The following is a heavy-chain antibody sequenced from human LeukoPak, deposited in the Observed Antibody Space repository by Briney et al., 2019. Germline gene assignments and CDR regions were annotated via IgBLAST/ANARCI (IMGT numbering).Heavy chain of an antibody. CDR3: VGGGCGSTTLPFDY. J-gene: IGHJ4*02. D-gene: IGHD2/OR15-2a*01. CDR2: VHYSGTA. CDR1: DGSITNYD. Sequence: SETLSLTCTVSDGSITNYDWSWVRQPPGKGLEFIGHVHYSGTADYNPTLKTRVTISEDTSKNHFSLKLTSVTAADTAVYYCVGGGCGSTTLPFDYWGQGTLVTVSS. V-gene: IGHV4-59*12.